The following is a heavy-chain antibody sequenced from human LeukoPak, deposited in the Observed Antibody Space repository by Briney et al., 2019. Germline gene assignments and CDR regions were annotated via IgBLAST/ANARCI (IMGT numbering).Heavy chain of an antibody. D-gene: IGHD1-26*01. CDR1: GFTFSSYA. V-gene: IGHV3-30-3*01. Sequence: PGGSLRPSCAASGFTFSSYAMHWVRQAPGKGLEWVAVISHDGSNKYYADSVKGRFTISRDNSKNTLYLQMNSLRAEDTAVYYCARDLYSGSYYDYWGQGTLVTVSS. CDR2: ISHDGSNK. J-gene: IGHJ4*02. CDR3: ARDLYSGSYYDY.